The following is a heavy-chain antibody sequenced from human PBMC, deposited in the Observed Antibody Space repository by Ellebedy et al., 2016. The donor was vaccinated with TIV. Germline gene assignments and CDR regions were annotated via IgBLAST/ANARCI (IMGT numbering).Heavy chain of an antibody. CDR3: VREASIGGTVFFDH. Sequence: PGGSLRLSCTTSGFIFSGHYMNWVRQVPGGGLVWVSRISRDGSATDYAGSVKGRFTISSDDAKNTVYLHMNSLRDDDTAVYYCVREASIGGTVFFDHWGQGALVTVSS. V-gene: IGHV3-74*01. CDR1: GFIFSGHY. CDR2: ISRDGSAT. J-gene: IGHJ4*02. D-gene: IGHD1-7*01.